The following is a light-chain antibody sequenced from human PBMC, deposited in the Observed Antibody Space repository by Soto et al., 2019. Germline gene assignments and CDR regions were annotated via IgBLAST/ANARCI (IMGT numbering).Light chain of an antibody. Sequence: EILMTQSTATLSVSPGERATLSCRASQSVTSNLAWYQQKPGRAPRLLIYGASTRATGIPERFSGSGSGTDFTLIISRLEPEDFAVYYCQQYGSSPRTFGQGTKVDI. V-gene: IGKV3-20*01. CDR1: QSVTSN. J-gene: IGKJ1*01. CDR3: QQYGSSPRT. CDR2: GAS.